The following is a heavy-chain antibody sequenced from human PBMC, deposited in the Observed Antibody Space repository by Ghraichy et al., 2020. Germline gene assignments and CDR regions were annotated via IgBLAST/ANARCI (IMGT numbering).Heavy chain of an antibody. D-gene: IGHD2-8*01. CDR1: GFTCNNYA. Sequence: GGSLRLSCSASGFTCNNYAMNWVRQAPGKGLEWVSTISYSGGSTYYADSVKGRFTISRDNSKNTLYLRMNSLRAEDTAVYYCAKDPGGMLYFDYWGQGTLVTASS. V-gene: IGHV3-23*01. CDR2: ISYSGGST. CDR3: AKDPGGMLYFDY. J-gene: IGHJ4*02.